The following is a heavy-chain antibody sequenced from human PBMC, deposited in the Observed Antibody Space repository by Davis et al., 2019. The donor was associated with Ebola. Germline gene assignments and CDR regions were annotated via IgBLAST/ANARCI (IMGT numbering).Heavy chain of an antibody. CDR2: ISRSGSAI. D-gene: IGHD1-7*01. CDR3: AREPDNWNYGDY. J-gene: IGHJ4*02. Sequence: GESLKISCAASGFTFRSYGMSWVRQAPGKGLEWVSYISRSGSAIYYADSLKGRFTISRDNAKNSLYLQMSSLRDEDTAVYYCAREPDNWNYGDYWGQGTLVTVSS. V-gene: IGHV3-48*02. CDR1: GFTFRSYG.